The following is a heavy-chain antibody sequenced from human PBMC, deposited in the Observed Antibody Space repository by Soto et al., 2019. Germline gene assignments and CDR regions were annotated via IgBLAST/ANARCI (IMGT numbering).Heavy chain of an antibody. D-gene: IGHD3-22*01. CDR2: ISYDGSNK. J-gene: IGHJ4*02. CDR1: GFTFSSYG. CDR3: AKGGGYDSSGYYYVGVDY. V-gene: IGHV3-30*18. Sequence: QVQLVESGGGVVQPGRSLRLSCAASGFTFSSYGMHWVRQAPGKGLEWVAVISYDGSNKYYADSVKGRFTISRDNSKTTLYLQMNSLRAEDTAVYYCAKGGGYDSSGYYYVGVDYWGQGTLVTVSS.